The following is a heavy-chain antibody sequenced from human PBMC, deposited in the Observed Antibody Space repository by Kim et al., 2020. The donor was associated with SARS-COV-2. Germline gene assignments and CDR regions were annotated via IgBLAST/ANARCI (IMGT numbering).Heavy chain of an antibody. CDR3: ARGPYFYGSGSQVDY. V-gene: IGHV3-7*01. J-gene: IGHJ4*02. Sequence: DSVKGRFNISRDNAKNSLYLQMSTLRAGDTAVYYCARGPYFYGSGSQVDYWGQGTLVTVSS. D-gene: IGHD3-10*01.